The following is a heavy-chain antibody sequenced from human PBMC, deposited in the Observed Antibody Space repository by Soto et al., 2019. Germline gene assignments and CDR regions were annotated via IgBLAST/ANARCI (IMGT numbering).Heavy chain of an antibody. CDR1: GGSISSGGYY. CDR2: IYYSGST. CDR3: VSGYYDILTGYTYYFDY. V-gene: IGHV4-31*03. Sequence: SETLSLTCTVSGGSISSGGYYWSWIRQHPGKGLEWIGYIYYSGSTYYNPSLKSRVTISVDTSKNQFSLKLSSVTAADTAVYYCVSGYYDILTGYTYYFDYWGQGTLVTVPQ. J-gene: IGHJ4*02. D-gene: IGHD3-9*01.